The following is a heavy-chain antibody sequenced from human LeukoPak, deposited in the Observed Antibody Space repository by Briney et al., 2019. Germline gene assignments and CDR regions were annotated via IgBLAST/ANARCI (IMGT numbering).Heavy chain of an antibody. CDR3: VGGDY. V-gene: IGHV3-21*05. CDR1: GFTFSSYV. Sequence: GGTLRLSCAASGFTFSSYVMSWVRQAPGKGLEWVSHISTGTYIAYADSVKGRFTISRDNARNSLYLEMNSLRAEDTAVYYCVGGDYWGQGTLVTVSS. CDR2: ISTGTYI. J-gene: IGHJ4*02.